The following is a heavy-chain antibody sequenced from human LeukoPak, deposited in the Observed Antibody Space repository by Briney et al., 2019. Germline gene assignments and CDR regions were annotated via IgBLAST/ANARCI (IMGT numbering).Heavy chain of an antibody. CDR3: AREGKIEGTYYYDSSGYYYFDY. V-gene: IGHV3-33*01. CDR2: IWYDGNNK. J-gene: IGHJ4*02. Sequence: GGSLRLSCAASGFTFSSYGMHWVRQAPGKGLEWVAVIWYDGNNKYYADSVRGRFTISRDNSKNTLYLQMNSLRAEDTAVYYCAREGKIEGTYYYDSSGYYYFDYWGQGTLVTVSS. CDR1: GFTFSSYG. D-gene: IGHD3-22*01.